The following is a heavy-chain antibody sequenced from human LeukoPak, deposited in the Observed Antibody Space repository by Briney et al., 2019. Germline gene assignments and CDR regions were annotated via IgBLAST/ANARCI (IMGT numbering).Heavy chain of an antibody. CDR3: ARANPPAISFFDW. D-gene: IGHD3-9*01. Sequence: KPGGSLRLSCAASGFTFSSYSMNWVRLAPGKGLEWVASISGSSGSIYYADSVKGRFTISRDNAKNSLYLQMNSLRAEDTAVYYCARANPPAISFFDWRGQGTLVSVSS. J-gene: IGHJ4*02. CDR2: ISGSSGSI. CDR1: GFTFSSYS. V-gene: IGHV3-21*01.